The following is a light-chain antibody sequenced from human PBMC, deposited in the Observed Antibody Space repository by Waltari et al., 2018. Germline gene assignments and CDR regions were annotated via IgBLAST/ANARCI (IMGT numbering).Light chain of an antibody. Sequence: QSVLTQPPSVSEAPRQRVTISCSGSSSNIGNNAVNWYQRLPGEAPKLLIYYDDLLPSGVSARFSGSQSGTSASMAIGGLLSEDEGDYYCAAWDDSLNAVVFGGGTKLTVL. CDR3: AAWDDSLNAVV. CDR1: SSNIGNNA. V-gene: IGLV1-36*01. J-gene: IGLJ2*01. CDR2: YDD.